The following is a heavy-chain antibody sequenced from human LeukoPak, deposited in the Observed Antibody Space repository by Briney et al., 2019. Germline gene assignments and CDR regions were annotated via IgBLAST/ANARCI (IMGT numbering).Heavy chain of an antibody. D-gene: IGHD5-24*01. CDR3: ARHVESSWFDP. V-gene: IGHV3-7*03. CDR1: GFTFTSYW. J-gene: IGHJ5*02. CDR2: IKDGGSVK. Sequence: PGGSLRLSCAVSGFTFTSYWMSWVRQAPGKGLEWVASIKDGGSVKYYVDSVKGRFTISRDNAKNSLHLQMDSLRAEDTAVYYCARHVESSWFDPWGQGTLVTVSS.